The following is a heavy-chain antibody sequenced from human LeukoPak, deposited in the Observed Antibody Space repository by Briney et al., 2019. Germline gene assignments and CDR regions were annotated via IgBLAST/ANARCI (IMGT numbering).Heavy chain of an antibody. CDR1: GFTFSSYG. V-gene: IGHV3-33*01. CDR3: ARSVYGDLVLFDY. D-gene: IGHD4-17*01. Sequence: PGGSLRLSCAASGFTFSSYGMHWVRQAPGKGLEWVAVIWYDGSNKYYADSVKGRFTISRDNSKNTLYLQMNSLRAEDTAVYYCARSVYGDLVLFDYWGQGTLVTVSS. J-gene: IGHJ4*02. CDR2: IWYDGSNK.